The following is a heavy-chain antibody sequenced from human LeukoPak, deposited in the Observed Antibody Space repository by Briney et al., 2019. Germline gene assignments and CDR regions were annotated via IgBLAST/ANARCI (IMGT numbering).Heavy chain of an antibody. J-gene: IGHJ4*02. V-gene: IGHV3-30*02. Sequence: PGGSLRLSCAVSGFTFSSYGMHWVRQAPGKGLEWVAFIRYDGSNKYYADSVKGRFTISRDNSKNTLYLQMNSLRAEDTAVYYCAKDSSGYYQHYFDYWGQGTLVTVSS. CDR2: IRYDGSNK. CDR3: AKDSSGYYQHYFDY. D-gene: IGHD3-22*01. CDR1: GFTFSSYG.